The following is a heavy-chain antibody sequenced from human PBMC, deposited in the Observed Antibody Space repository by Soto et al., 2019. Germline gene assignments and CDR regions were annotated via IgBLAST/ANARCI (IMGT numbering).Heavy chain of an antibody. CDR2: IYSGGYT. CDR3: GTQPGGGGY. CDR1: GFTVSNNY. V-gene: IGHV3-53*01. D-gene: IGHD3-10*01. J-gene: IGHJ4*02. Sequence: EVQLVESGGGLIQPGGSLRLSSAVSGFTVSNNYMSWVRQAPGKGLEGVSVIYSGGYTAYGDSVKGQFTISRDNSNNNIYSQINGLGAGVRAVFYVGTQPGGGGYWGQGTLVTVSS.